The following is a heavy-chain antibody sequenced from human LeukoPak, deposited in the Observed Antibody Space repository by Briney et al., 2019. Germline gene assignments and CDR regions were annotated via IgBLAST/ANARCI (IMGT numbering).Heavy chain of an antibody. CDR2: IYYTGNT. V-gene: IGHV4-61*03. D-gene: IGHD3-10*01. CDR3: ARSQNYYGSGDY. J-gene: IGHJ4*02. Sequence: SETLSLTCTVSGDSDSNGNYYWSWLRQPPGKALEWIGYIYYTGNTYYNPSLEGRVTISVDTSRNHFSVKLSSVTAADTAVYYCARSQNYYGSGDYWSQGTLVTVSS. CDR1: GDSDSNGNYY.